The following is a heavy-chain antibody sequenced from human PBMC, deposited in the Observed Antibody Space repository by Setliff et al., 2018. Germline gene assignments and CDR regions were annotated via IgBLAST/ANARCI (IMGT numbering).Heavy chain of an antibody. Sequence: ASVKVSCKASGSTFTNYGISWVRQAPGQGLEWMGWISAYNDNTNYAQKVQGRVTMTTDTSTSTAYMELRGLTSDDTAVYYCAREGRRYYDSSGYYYDPYYYYYMDVWGKGTTVTVSS. V-gene: IGHV1-18*01. CDR2: ISAYNDNT. D-gene: IGHD3-22*01. CDR3: AREGRRYYDSSGYYYDPYYYYYMDV. CDR1: GSTFTNYG. J-gene: IGHJ6*03.